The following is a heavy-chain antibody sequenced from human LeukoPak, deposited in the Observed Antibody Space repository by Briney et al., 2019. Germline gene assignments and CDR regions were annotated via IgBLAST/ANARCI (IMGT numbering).Heavy chain of an antibody. CDR3: ATRPYCSSTSCYRSYYYYYMDV. D-gene: IGHD2-2*02. CDR1: GGSFSGYY. Sequence: SETLSLTCAVYGGSFSGYYWSWIRQPPGKGLEWIGEINHSGSTNYNPSLKSRVTISVDTSKNQFSLKLSSVTAADTAVYYCATRPYCSSTSCYRSYYYYYMDVWGKGTTVTVSS. CDR2: INHSGST. J-gene: IGHJ6*03. V-gene: IGHV4-34*01.